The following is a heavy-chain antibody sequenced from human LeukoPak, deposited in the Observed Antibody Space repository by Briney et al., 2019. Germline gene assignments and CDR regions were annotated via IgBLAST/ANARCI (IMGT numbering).Heavy chain of an antibody. CDR3: ARDTIASRGYSYGIKQNADY. CDR1: GYTFTSYG. J-gene: IGHJ4*02. CDR2: ISAYNGNT. Sequence: WASVKVSCKASGYTFTSYGISWVRQAPGQGLEWMGWISAYNGNTNYAQKLQGRVTMTTDTSTSTAYMELRSLRSDDTAVYYCARDTIASRGYSYGIKQNADYWGQGTLVTVSS. V-gene: IGHV1-18*01. D-gene: IGHD5-18*01.